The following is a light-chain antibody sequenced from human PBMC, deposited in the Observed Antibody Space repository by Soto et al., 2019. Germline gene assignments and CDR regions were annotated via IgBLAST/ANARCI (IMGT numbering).Light chain of an antibody. V-gene: IGKV3-15*01. CDR2: GAS. J-gene: IGKJ1*01. Sequence: EIVMTQSPATLSVSPGERATLSCRASQSVSSNLAWYQQKPGQAPRLLIYGASTRATGIPARFSGSGSGTEFTLTISSLQSEDFAVXXXXXYXNWPPWTFGQGTKVEIK. CDR3: XXYXNWPPWT. CDR1: QSVSSN.